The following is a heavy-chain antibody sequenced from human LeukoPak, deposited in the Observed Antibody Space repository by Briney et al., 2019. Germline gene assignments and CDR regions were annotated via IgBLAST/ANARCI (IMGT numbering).Heavy chain of an antibody. V-gene: IGHV1-18*04. Sequence: ASVKVSCKASGYTFTSYGISWVRQAPGQGLEWMGWISAYNGNTNYAQKLQGRVTMTTDTSTSTAYMVLRSLRSDDTAVYYCARDLVRYCSGGSCYGIDYWGQGTLVTVSS. J-gene: IGHJ4*02. CDR2: ISAYNGNT. CDR1: GYTFTSYG. D-gene: IGHD2-15*01. CDR3: ARDLVRYCSGGSCYGIDY.